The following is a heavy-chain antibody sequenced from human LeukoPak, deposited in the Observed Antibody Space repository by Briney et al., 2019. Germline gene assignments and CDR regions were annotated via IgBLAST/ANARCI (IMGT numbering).Heavy chain of an antibody. V-gene: IGHV3-43*02. CDR3: AKDYSSWSWDYFDY. Sequence: GGSLRLSCAASGFTFDDYAMHWVRQPPGKGLELVSLISGDGGSTYYADSVKGRFTISRDNSKNSLYLQMNSLRTEDTALYYCAKDYSSWSWDYFDYWGQGTLVTVSS. CDR1: GFTFDDYA. J-gene: IGHJ4*02. CDR2: ISGDGGST. D-gene: IGHD6-13*01.